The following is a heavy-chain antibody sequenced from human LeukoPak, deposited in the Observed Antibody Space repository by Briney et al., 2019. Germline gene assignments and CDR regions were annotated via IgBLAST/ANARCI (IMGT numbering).Heavy chain of an antibody. CDR2: IYSGGST. CDR1: GFTVSSNN. J-gene: IGHJ5*02. V-gene: IGHV3-53*01. Sequence: PGGSLRLSCAASGFTVSSNNMSWVRQAPGKGLEWVSVIYSGGSTYYADSVKGRFTISRDNSKNTLYLQMNSLRAEDTAVYYCARDYREKGFDPWGQGTLVTVSS. D-gene: IGHD5-24*01. CDR3: ARDYREKGFDP.